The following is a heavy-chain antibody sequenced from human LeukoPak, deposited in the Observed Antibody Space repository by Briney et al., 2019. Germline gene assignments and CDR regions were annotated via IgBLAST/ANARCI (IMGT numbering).Heavy chain of an antibody. CDR3: ARLETSVTEHNWFDP. CDR2: IYHSGST. J-gene: IGHJ5*02. Sequence: SETLSLTCTVSGYSISSGYYWGWIRQPPGKGLEWIGSIYHSGSTYYNPSLKSRVTIHVDTSKDQFSLKLSSVTAADTAVYYCARLETSVTEHNWFDPWGQGTLVTVSS. CDR1: GYSISSGYY. V-gene: IGHV4-38-2*02. D-gene: IGHD2-21*02.